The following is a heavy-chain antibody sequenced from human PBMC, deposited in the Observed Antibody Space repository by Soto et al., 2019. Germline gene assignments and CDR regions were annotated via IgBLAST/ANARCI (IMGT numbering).Heavy chain of an antibody. CDR3: AKGGSSWTEWFGP. CDR1: GYPLTAKY. D-gene: IGHD6-13*01. Sequence: ASVKVSCKASGYPLTAKYLHWVRQAPGQGLEWMGWINPSSGGTKEAQKFRGRVTMTRDTSISASYMELSRLTSDDTAVYYCAKGGSSWTEWFGPWHQVTLFTVSS. V-gene: IGHV1-2*02. CDR2: INPSSGGT. J-gene: IGHJ5*02.